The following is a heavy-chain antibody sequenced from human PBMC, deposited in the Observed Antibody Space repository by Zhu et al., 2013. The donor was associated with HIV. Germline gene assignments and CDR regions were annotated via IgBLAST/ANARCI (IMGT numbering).Heavy chain of an antibody. CDR2: IIPMFTIT. V-gene: IGHV1-69*01. CDR1: GGTFSSYV. J-gene: IGHJ6*03. Sequence: QVQLVQSGAEVKKPGSSVKVSCKASGGTFSSYVISWVRQAPGQGLEWMGGIIPMFTITNYAQKFQGRVTITADESTSTAYMELSSLRSEDTAVYYCARSGYSYDTRXYYYYVDVWGKGTTVTVSS. D-gene: IGHD5-18*01. CDR3: ARSGYSYDTRXYYYYVDV.